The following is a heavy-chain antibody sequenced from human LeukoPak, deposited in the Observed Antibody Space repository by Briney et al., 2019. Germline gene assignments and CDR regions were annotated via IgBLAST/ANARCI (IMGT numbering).Heavy chain of an antibody. J-gene: IGHJ5*02. CDR3: ARLPPGTDNWFDP. D-gene: IGHD1-1*01. Sequence: GESLKISCKGSGDSFTTYWIGWVRQMPGKGLEWMGIVYPSDSDTRISPSFQGQATISADKSISTAYLQWSSLKASDTAMYYCARLPPGTDNWFDPWGQGTLVTVSS. CDR1: GDSFTTYW. CDR2: VYPSDSDT. V-gene: IGHV5-51*01.